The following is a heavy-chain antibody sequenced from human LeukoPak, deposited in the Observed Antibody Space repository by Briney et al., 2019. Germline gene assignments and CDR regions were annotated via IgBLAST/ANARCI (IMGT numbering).Heavy chain of an antibody. V-gene: IGHV3-7*01. D-gene: IGHD5-12*01. J-gene: IGHJ4*02. CDR3: ASMKVGSPAATRSFDY. Sequence: GGSLRLSCAASGFTFSSYWMSWVRQAPGKGLEWVANIKQDGSEKYYVDSVKGRFTISRDNAKNSLYLQMNSLRAEDTAVYYCASMKVGSPAATRSFDYWGQGTLVTVSS. CDR1: GFTFSSYW. CDR2: IKQDGSEK.